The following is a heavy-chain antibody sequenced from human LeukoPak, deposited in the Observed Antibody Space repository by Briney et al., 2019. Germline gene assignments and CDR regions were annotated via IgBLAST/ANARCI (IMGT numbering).Heavy chain of an antibody. Sequence: NPPETLSLTCTVSGGPIRTYQWSWIRQPPGKGLEWTGSIDHSGSTYYNPSLKSRITISVDTSKNQFSLRLSSVTAADTAVYFCARVSGLNNFDSWGQGTLVIVSA. J-gene: IGHJ4*02. CDR2: IDHSGST. V-gene: IGHV4-59*04. CDR3: ARVSGLNNFDS. CDR1: GGPIRTYQ. D-gene: IGHD1/OR15-1a*01.